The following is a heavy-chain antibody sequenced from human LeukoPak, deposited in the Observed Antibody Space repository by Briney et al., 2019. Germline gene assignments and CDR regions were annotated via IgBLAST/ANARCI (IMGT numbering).Heavy chain of an antibody. D-gene: IGHD5-18*01. J-gene: IGHJ4*02. CDR3: ASLLFVDTSVGY. CDR2: IDPSGGRT. Sequence: ASVKVSCKASGYTFTTYYMHWVRQAPGQGLEWMGIIDPSGGRTGYAQKFQGRVTMTRDTSTSTVYMELSSLRSEDTAVYYCASLLFVDTSVGYWGQGTLVTVSS. CDR1: GYTFTTYY. V-gene: IGHV1-46*01.